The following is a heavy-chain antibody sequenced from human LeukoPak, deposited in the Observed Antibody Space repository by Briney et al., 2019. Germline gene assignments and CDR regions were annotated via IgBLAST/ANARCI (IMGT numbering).Heavy chain of an antibody. J-gene: IGHJ5*02. V-gene: IGHV3-53*01. Sequence: HPGGSLRLSCAASGFTVSGDYMSWVRQAPGKGLEWVSVIYSGGSTYYADSVKGRFTISRDISKNTLYLQMNSLRAEDTAVYYCARHDWFDPWGQGTLVTVSS. D-gene: IGHD3-3*01. CDR1: GFTVSGDY. CDR2: IYSGGST. CDR3: ARHDWFDP.